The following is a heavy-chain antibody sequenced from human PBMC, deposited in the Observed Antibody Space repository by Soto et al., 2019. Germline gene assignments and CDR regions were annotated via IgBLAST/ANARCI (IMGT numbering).Heavy chain of an antibody. CDR3: ARGLYGSGSYTLDS. CDR1: GFTFSAYS. D-gene: IGHD3-10*01. Sequence: GGSLRLSCAASGFTFSAYSMHWVRQAPGKGLEWMAVISFDGRDKYYADSVKGRFTISRDNSKDALSLQMNSLGIDDTSVYYCARGLYGSGSYTLDSWGQGTLVTVSS. CDR2: ISFDGRDK. V-gene: IGHV3-30*04. J-gene: IGHJ4*02.